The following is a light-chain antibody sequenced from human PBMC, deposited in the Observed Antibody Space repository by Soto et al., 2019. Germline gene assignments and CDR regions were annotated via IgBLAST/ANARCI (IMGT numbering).Light chain of an antibody. CDR1: SSDVGGYDF. CDR2: DVS. CDR3: SSYTSSNSLV. Sequence: QSVLTQPASVSGSPGQSITISCTGTSSDVGGYDFVSWYQQHPGKAPKLMIYDVSNRPSGVSNRLSGSKSGNTASLTISGLQAEDEADYYCSSYTSSNSLVFGTGTKVTDL. V-gene: IGLV2-14*03. J-gene: IGLJ1*01.